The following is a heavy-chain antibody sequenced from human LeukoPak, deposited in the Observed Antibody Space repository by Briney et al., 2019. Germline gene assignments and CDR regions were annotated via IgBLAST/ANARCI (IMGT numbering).Heavy chain of an antibody. J-gene: IGHJ4*02. D-gene: IGHD1-26*01. CDR1: GYSISSGYY. V-gene: IGHV4-38-2*01. Sequence: SETLSLTCAVSGYSISSGYYWGWIRQPPGKGVEWIGSNYHGGSTYYHPSLNSRVTISVDTSKNQFSLKLSSVTAADTAVYYCARTVGVNGGYFDYWGQATLVTVSS. CDR2: NYHGGST. CDR3: ARTVGVNGGYFDY.